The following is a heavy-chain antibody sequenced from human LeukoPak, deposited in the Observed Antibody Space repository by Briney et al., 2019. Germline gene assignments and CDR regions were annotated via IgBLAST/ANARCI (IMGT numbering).Heavy chain of an antibody. CDR2: IYYSGST. J-gene: IGHJ4*02. D-gene: IGHD3-22*01. Sequence: PSETLSLTCAVSGGSISSGDYYWSWIRQPPGTGLEWIGYIYYSGSTYYNPSLKSRVTISVDTSKNQFSLKLSSVTAADTAVCYCARVFAPYYYDSSGYYWGPFDYWGQGTLVTVSS. CDR1: GGSISSGDYY. CDR3: ARVFAPYYYDSSGYYWGPFDY. V-gene: IGHV4-30-4*01.